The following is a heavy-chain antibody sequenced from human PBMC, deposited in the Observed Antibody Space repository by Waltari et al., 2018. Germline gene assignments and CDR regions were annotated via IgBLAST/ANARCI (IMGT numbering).Heavy chain of an antibody. Sequence: EVQLVVSGGGWVKPGGSLTLSRAASGFTFSNFRMSWARQAPGKGLEWVANINQDGSGEYYVDSVKGRFTISRDNAKNSLYLQMNSLRAEDTAVYYCQRGDYWGQGTLVTVSS. J-gene: IGHJ4*02. CDR2: INQDGSGE. CDR1: GFTFSNFR. CDR3: QRGDY. V-gene: IGHV3-7*04.